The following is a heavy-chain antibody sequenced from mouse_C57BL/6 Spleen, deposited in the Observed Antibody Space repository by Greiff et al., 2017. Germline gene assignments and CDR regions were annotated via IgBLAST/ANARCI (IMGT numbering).Heavy chain of an antibody. V-gene: IGHV2-5*01. J-gene: IGHJ4*01. CDR3: AKNDGYYDYAMDY. Sequence: QVQLQQSGPGLVQPSQSLSITCTVSGFSLTSYGVHWVRQSPGKGLEWLGVIWRGGSTDYNAAFMSRLSITKDNSKSQVFFKMNSLQADDTAIYYCAKNDGYYDYAMDYWGQGTSVTVSS. CDR2: IWRGGST. CDR1: GFSLTSYG. D-gene: IGHD2-3*01.